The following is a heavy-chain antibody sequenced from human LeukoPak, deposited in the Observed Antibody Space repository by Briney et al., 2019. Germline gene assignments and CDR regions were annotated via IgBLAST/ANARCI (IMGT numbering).Heavy chain of an antibody. CDR3: ARRDDILTPGMDV. V-gene: IGHV3-48*03. CDR1: GFTFSSYE. J-gene: IGHJ6*02. D-gene: IGHD3-9*01. CDR2: ISSSGSTI. Sequence: GGSLRLSCAASGFTFSSYEMNWVRQAPGKGLEWVSYISSSGSTIYYADSVKGRSTISRDNAKNSLYLQMNSLRAEDTAVYYCARRDDILTPGMDVWGQGTTVTVSS.